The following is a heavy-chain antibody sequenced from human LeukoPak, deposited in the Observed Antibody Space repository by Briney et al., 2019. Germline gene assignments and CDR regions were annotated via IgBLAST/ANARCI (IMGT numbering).Heavy chain of an antibody. J-gene: IGHJ2*01. CDR1: GGSISSYY. Sequence: SETLSLTCTVSGGSISSYYWSWIRQPPGKGLEWIGYIYYSGSTNYNPSLKSRVTISVDTSKNQFSLKLSSVTAADTAVYYCARAPPGSGIDFWSASYWYFDLWGRGTLVTVSS. CDR2: IYYSGST. D-gene: IGHD3-3*01. CDR3: ARAPPGSGIDFWSASYWYFDL. V-gene: IGHV4-59*01.